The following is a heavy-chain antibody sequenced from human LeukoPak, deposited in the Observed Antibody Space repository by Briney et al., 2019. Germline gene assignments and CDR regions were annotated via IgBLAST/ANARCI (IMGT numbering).Heavy chain of an antibody. V-gene: IGHV3-11*01. D-gene: IGHD6-13*01. CDR1: GFTFSDYY. CDR3: ARVLGSSWYSYFQH. J-gene: IGHJ1*01. Sequence: GGSLRLSCPASGFTFSDYYMSWIRQAPGKGLEWVSYISSSGSTIYYADSVKGRFTISRDNAKNSLYLQMNSLRAEDTAVYYCARVLGSSWYSYFQHWGQGTLVTVSS. CDR2: ISSSGSTI.